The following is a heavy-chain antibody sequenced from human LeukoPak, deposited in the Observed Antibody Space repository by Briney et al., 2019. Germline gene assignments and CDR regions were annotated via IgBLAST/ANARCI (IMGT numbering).Heavy chain of an antibody. V-gene: IGHV3-23*01. Sequence: PGGSLRLSCAASGFTFNNYAMNWVRQAPGKGLEWVSAINNSGGRTYYADSVKGRFTISRDNSKNTLYLRMNSLRAEDTAVYYCAKDLIYCSSTSCSYYFDYWGQGTLVTVSS. CDR3: AKDLIYCSSTSCSYYFDY. CDR1: GFTFNNYA. D-gene: IGHD2-2*01. J-gene: IGHJ4*02. CDR2: INNSGGRT.